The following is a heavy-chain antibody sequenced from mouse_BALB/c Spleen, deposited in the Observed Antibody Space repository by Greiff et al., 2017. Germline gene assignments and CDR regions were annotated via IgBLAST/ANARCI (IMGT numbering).Heavy chain of an antibody. Sequence: EVQGVESGGGLVKPGGSLKLSCAASGFTFSSYAMSWVRQTPEKRLEWVASISSGGSTYYPDSVKGRFTISRDNARNILYLQMSSLRSEDTAMYYCASSYYGSSHYWYFDVWGAGTTVTVSS. CDR1: GFTFSSYA. D-gene: IGHD1-1*01. CDR2: ISSGGST. V-gene: IGHV5-6-5*01. J-gene: IGHJ1*01. CDR3: ASSYYGSSHYWYFDV.